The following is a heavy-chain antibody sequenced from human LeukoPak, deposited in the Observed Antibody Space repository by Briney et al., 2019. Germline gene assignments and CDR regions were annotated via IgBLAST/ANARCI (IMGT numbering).Heavy chain of an antibody. Sequence: PSETLSLTCTVSGGSISSYYWSWIRQPPGRGLEWIAYMYYSGGTNYNPSLQSRVTISGDTSKNQFSLKLTSVTAADTAVYYCARSTKTAAAGGDYNYFYCGMDVWGQGTTVTVSS. CDR1: GGSISSYY. D-gene: IGHD6-13*01. CDR2: MYYSGGT. V-gene: IGHV4-59*08. CDR3: ARSTKTAAAGGDYNYFYCGMDV. J-gene: IGHJ6*02.